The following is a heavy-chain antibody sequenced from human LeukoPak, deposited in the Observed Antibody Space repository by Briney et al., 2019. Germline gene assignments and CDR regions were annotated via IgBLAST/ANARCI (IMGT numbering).Heavy chain of an antibody. CDR1: GFIFRSYE. Sequence: GGSLRLSCAASGFIFRSYEMNWVRQAPGKGLEWVSYISSSGSTIYYADSVKGRFTISRDNSKNTLYLQMNSLRAEDTAVYYCARRSGGGGSHYFDYWGQGTLVTVSS. D-gene: IGHD1-26*01. V-gene: IGHV3-48*03. J-gene: IGHJ4*02. CDR3: ARRSGGGGSHYFDY. CDR2: ISSSGSTI.